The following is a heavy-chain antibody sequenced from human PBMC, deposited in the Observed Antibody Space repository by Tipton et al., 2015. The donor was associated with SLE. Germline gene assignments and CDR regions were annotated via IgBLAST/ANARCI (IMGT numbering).Heavy chain of an antibody. D-gene: IGHD1-1*01. V-gene: IGHV4-59*11. J-gene: IGHJ4*02. CDR3: ARDQGGLDASFDY. Sequence: TLSLTCTVSGGSISSHYWSWIRQPPGKGLEWIASMFHSGSTFYNPSLKSRVTVSVDTSKNQLSLKLNSVTPEDTAVYYCARDQGGLDASFDYWGQGTLVTVSS. CDR1: GGSISSHY. CDR2: MFHSGST.